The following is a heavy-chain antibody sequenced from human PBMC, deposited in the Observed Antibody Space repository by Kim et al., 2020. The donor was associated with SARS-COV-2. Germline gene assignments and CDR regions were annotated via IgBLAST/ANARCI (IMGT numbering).Heavy chain of an antibody. CDR2: IKSRIDGGTA. CDR3: TTDRGDY. J-gene: IGHJ4*02. Sequence: GGSLRLSCAASGFTFSNAWMTWVRQAPGKGLEWVGRIKSRIDGGTADYAAPVKGRFTISRDDSRNTVYLQMNSLKTEDTAVYYCTTDRGDYWGQGTLITVSS. V-gene: IGHV3-15*01. CDR1: GFTFSNAW.